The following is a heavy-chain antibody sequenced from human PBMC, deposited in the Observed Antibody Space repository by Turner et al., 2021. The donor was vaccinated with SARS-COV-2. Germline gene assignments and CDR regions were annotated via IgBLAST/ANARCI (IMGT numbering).Heavy chain of an antibody. J-gene: IGHJ4*02. V-gene: IGHV1-69*01. D-gene: IGHD2-8*02. CDR1: GGTFSSYD. CDR3: ARAGRVDGFYGGLDY. CDR2: VVPMMRSV. Sequence: QVQLLQSGEEVKKPGSTVKVSCKASGGTFSSYDFSWVRQAPTQGLEWLGGVVPMMRSVKYAQKFHGRLTITADESTSTVHMELTNLRSEDTAVYFCARAGRVDGFYGGLDYWGRGTLVAVSS.